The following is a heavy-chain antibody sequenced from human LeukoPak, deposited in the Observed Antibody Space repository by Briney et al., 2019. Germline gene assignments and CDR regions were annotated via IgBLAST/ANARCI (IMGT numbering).Heavy chain of an antibody. D-gene: IGHD6-13*01. Sequence: PGGSLRLSCAASGFTFSSYSMNWVRQAPGKGLEWVSYISSSSSTIYYADSVKGRFTISRDNAKNSLYLQMNSLRAEDTAVYYCARGAAGKYFDYWGQGTLVTVSS. CDR2: ISSSSSTI. J-gene: IGHJ4*02. CDR3: ARGAAGKYFDY. V-gene: IGHV3-48*01. CDR1: GFTFSSYS.